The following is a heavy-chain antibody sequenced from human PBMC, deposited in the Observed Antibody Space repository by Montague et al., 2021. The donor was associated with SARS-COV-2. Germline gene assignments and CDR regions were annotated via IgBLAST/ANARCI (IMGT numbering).Heavy chain of an antibody. J-gene: IGHJ5*01. Sequence: SLRLSCAASGFTFSTYSMNWVRQAPGKGLEWAATLRGRDSRRYYTDSVEGRFTISRDSVKNTLSLQMNSLRAEDTAIYYCAKSNCGGNCHLDSWGQGTLVTVSS. V-gene: IGHV3-23*01. CDR1: GFTFSTYS. D-gene: IGHD2-21*01. CDR2: LRGRDSRR. CDR3: AKSNCGGNCHLDS.